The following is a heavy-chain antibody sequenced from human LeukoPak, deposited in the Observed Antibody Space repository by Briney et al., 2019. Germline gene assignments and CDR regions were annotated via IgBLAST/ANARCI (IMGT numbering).Heavy chain of an antibody. V-gene: IGHV4-39*02. CDR2: MYYSGST. CDR3: AREPGIGYYYYMDV. Sequence: SETLSLTCTVSGGSFSSSSYYWGWIRQPPGKGLEWIGRMYYSGSTYYNASLRRRLTISVDTSKNPFSLKLSSVTAADTAVYYCAREPGIGYYYYMDVWGKGTTVTVSS. CDR1: GGSFSSSSYY. J-gene: IGHJ6*03. D-gene: IGHD2-15*01.